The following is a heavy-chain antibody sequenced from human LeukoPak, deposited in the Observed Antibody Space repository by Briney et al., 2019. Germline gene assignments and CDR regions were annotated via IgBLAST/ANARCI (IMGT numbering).Heavy chain of an antibody. CDR1: GVSISSYY. D-gene: IGHD3-10*01. CDR2: IYYSGST. CDR3: ARDSYGSGRPNDAFDI. Sequence: PSETLSLTCTVSGVSISSYYWSWIRQPPGKGLEWIGYIYYSGSTNYNPSLKSRVTISVDTSKNQFSLKLSSVTAADTAVYYCARDSYGSGRPNDAFDIWGQGTMVTVSS. V-gene: IGHV4-59*01. J-gene: IGHJ3*02.